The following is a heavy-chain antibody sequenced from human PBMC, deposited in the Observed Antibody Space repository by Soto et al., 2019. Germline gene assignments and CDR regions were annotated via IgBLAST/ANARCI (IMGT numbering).Heavy chain of an antibody. CDR2: TIPAFGAA. D-gene: IGHD3-16*01. CDR3: ASGLEYFHH. Sequence: QVQLVQSGAEVKKPGSSVKVSCKASGGTFSSYTISWVRQAPGQGLEWMGGTIPAFGAANYAQKFQGRVTXXADESTTTAYMDLSSLRSGDTAVYYCASGLEYFHHWGQGTLVTVSS. CDR1: GGTFSSYT. V-gene: IGHV1-69*12. J-gene: IGHJ1*01.